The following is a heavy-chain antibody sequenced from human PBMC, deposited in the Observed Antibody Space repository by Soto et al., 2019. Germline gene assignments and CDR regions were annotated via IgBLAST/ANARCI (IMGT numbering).Heavy chain of an antibody. CDR2: INSDGSST. J-gene: IGHJ4*02. CDR1: GFTFSSYW. Sequence: GGSLRLSCAASGFTFSSYWMHWVRQAPGKGLVWVSRINSDGSSTSYADSVKGRFTISRDDAKNTLYLQMNSLRAEDTAVYYCARVKTYYYDSSGYYPPYYFDYWGQGTLVTVSS. V-gene: IGHV3-74*01. D-gene: IGHD3-22*01. CDR3: ARVKTYYYDSSGYYPPYYFDY.